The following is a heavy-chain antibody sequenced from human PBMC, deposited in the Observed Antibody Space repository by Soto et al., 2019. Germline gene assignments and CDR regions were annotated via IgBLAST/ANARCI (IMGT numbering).Heavy chain of an antibody. Sequence: QAQLVESGGGVVQPGGSLRLSCAASGFTFSSYAMHWVRQAPGKGLEWVALMWYDRSHTYYAESVKGRFNISRDESKNMLFLHMSGLRAEDTAVYYCSRDRSWRTGYYSGIDVWGQGTTVTVS. CDR2: MWYDRSHT. J-gene: IGHJ6*02. D-gene: IGHD1-1*01. CDR1: GFTFSSYA. V-gene: IGHV3-33*01. CDR3: SRDRSWRTGYYSGIDV.